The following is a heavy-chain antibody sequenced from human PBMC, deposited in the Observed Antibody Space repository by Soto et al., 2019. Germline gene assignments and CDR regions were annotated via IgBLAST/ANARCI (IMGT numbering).Heavy chain of an antibody. V-gene: IGHV1-69*02. CDR1: GGTFSSYT. J-gene: IGHJ6*02. CDR2: IIPILGIA. Sequence: QVQLVQSGAEVKKPGSSAKVSCKASGGTFSSYTISWVRQAPGQGLEWMGRIIPILGIANYAQKFQGRVTITADKSTSTAYMELSSLRSEDTAVYYCASLMSSGYYYGMDVWGQGTTVTVSS. CDR3: ASLMSSGYYYGMDV. D-gene: IGHD3-10*01.